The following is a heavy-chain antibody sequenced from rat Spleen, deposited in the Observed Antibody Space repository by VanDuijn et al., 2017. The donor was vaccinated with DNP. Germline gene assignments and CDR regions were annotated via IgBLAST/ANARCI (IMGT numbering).Heavy chain of an antibody. CDR1: GFSLTTYT. D-gene: IGHD1-1*01. CDR3: ARDGQWDYLDY. V-gene: IGHV2-6*01. Sequence: QVQLTESGPGLVQPSETLSLTCTVSGFSLTTYTVSWVRQPPGKGLEWIAAISNGGITYYNSGLKSRLSITRDTSKSQVFLEVNSLQTEDTATYYCARDGQWDYLDYWGQGVMVTVSS. J-gene: IGHJ2*01. CDR2: ISNGGIT.